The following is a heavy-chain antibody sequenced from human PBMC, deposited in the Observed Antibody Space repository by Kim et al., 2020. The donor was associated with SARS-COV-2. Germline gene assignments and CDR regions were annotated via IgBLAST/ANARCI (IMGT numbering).Heavy chain of an antibody. CDR3: ARGVNSGVDI. CDR2: T. Sequence: TGYEQRFQGRVTMTRDTSISTAYMELGSLRFEDTAVYYCARGVNSGVDIWGQGTMVTVSS. J-gene: IGHJ3*02. D-gene: IGHD3-10*01. V-gene: IGHV1-8*01.